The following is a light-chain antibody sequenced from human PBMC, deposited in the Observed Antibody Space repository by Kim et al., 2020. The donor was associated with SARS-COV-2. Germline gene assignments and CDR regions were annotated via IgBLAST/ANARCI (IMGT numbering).Light chain of an antibody. Sequence: PGKTVKVSCEENSNGSKSLHWYQPRSGEAPVLVIYYDSARPSGNPERFSGSNSGNTATLTISRVEAGDEADYYCQVWDSSSDHRVVFGGGTQLTVL. CDR2: YDS. J-gene: IGLJ2*01. CDR3: QVWDSSSDHRVV. CDR1: SNGSKS. V-gene: IGLV3-21*04.